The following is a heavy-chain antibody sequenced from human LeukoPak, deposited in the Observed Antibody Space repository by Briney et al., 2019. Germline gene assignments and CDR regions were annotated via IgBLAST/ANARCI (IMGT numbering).Heavy chain of an antibody. J-gene: IGHJ6*03. CDR2: IQQHGSET. V-gene: IGHV3-7*01. CDR1: GFTFSNYW. D-gene: IGHD6-6*01. CDR3: ANAEAIAATYYYYYYMDV. Sequence: GGSLRLSCEGSGFTFSNYWMSWVRQAPGRGLEWVANIQQHGSETYYGDSVKGRFTISRDNSKNTLYLQMNSLRAEDTAVYYCANAEAIAATYYYYYYMDVWGKGTTVTVSS.